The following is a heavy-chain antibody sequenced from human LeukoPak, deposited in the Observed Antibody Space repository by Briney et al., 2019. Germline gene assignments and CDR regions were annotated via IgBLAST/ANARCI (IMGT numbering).Heavy chain of an antibody. V-gene: IGHV3-21*01. CDR2: ISSSSSYI. CDR1: GFTFSDYY. CDR3: ARVHGYSYGTDAFDM. D-gene: IGHD5-18*01. J-gene: IGHJ3*02. Sequence: PGGSLRLSCAASGFTFSDYYMNWVRQAPGKGLEWVSSISSSSSYIYYADSVKGRFTITRDNAKNSLYLQMNSLRAEDTAVYYWARVHGYSYGTDAFDMGGQGTMVTVSA.